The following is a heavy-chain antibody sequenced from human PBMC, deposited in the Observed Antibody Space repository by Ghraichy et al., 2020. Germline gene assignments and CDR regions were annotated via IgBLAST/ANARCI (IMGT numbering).Heavy chain of an antibody. CDR1: GGSIRSYH. D-gene: IGHD3-10*01. CDR3: ARGTYFGEYWYFDL. V-gene: IGHV4-59*01. Sequence: GSLRLSCTVSGGSIRSYHWNWIRQPPGKGLEWIGSIYNSGSTNYNPSLKSRVTISVDSSKNQVSLKVSSVTAADTAVHFCARGTYFGEYWYFDLWGRGTLVTVSS. J-gene: IGHJ2*01. CDR2: IYNSGST.